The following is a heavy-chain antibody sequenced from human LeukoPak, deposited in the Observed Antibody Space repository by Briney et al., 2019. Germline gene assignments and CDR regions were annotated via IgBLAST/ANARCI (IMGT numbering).Heavy chain of an antibody. Sequence: SETLSLTCTVSGDSISSGDYYWSWIRQPAGKGLEWIGRISSSGSTNYNPSLKSRVTISVDTSKNQFSLKLSSVTAADTAVYYCARRVLMDVWGKGTTVTVSS. CDR2: ISSSGST. CDR3: ARRVLMDV. J-gene: IGHJ6*03. CDR1: GDSISSGDYY. V-gene: IGHV4-61*02.